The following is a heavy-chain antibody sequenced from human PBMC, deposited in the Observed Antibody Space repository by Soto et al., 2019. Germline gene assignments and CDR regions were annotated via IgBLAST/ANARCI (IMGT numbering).Heavy chain of an antibody. CDR1: GYSISSGYY. D-gene: IGHD3-16*01. CDR3: ARDEPPDHYGPSAFYYYYGMDV. V-gene: IGHV4-38-2*02. Sequence: KPSETLSLTCAVSGYSISSGYYWGWIRQPPGKGLEWIGSIYHSGSTYYNPSLKSRVTISVDTSKNQFSLKLSSVTAADTAVYYCARDEPPDHYGPSAFYYYYGMDVWGQGTTVTVSS. CDR2: IYHSGST. J-gene: IGHJ6*02.